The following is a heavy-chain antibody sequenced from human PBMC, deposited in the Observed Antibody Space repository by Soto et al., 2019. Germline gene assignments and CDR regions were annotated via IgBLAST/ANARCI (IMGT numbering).Heavy chain of an antibody. J-gene: IGHJ6*02. Sequence: QVQLVQSGTEVKKPGASVNVSCKASGYTFIDYYIHWVRQAPGQGLEWMGRINPNTGGTYYAQNFQAWVTMTRDTXXXXXXXXXXXXXXXXXXXXXXXXXXGDAPPRGMDVWGQGTTVTVSS. CDR1: GYTFIDYY. V-gene: IGHV1-2*04. CDR2: INPNTGGT. D-gene: IGHD2-21*02. CDR3: XXXXGDAPPRGMDV.